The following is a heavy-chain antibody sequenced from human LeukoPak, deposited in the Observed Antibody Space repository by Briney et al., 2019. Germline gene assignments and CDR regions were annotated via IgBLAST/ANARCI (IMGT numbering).Heavy chain of an antibody. Sequence: SETLSLTCAVYGGSFSSYYWSWIRQPPGKGLEWIGYIYYSGSTNYNPSLKSRVTISVDTSKNQFSLKLSSVTAADTAVYYCARDLVASRGYFDYWGQGTLVTVSS. J-gene: IGHJ4*02. CDR3: ARDLVASRGYFDY. CDR2: IYYSGST. D-gene: IGHD5-12*01. V-gene: IGHV4-59*01. CDR1: GGSFSSYY.